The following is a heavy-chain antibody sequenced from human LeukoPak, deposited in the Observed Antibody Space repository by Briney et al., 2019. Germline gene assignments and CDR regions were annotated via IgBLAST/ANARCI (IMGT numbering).Heavy chain of an antibody. CDR2: ISAYNGNT. Sequence: ASVKVSCKASGYTFTSYGISWVRQAPGQGLEWMGWISAYNGNTNYAQKLQGRVTMTTDTSTSTAYMELRSLRSDDTAVYYCARALITIFGVVGYYYYGMDVWSQGTTVTVSS. J-gene: IGHJ6*02. D-gene: IGHD3-3*01. CDR1: GYTFTSYG. CDR3: ARALITIFGVVGYYYYGMDV. V-gene: IGHV1-18*01.